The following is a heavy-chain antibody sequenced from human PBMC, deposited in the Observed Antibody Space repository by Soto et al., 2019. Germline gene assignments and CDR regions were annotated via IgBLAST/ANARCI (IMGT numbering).Heavy chain of an antibody. CDR1: GFTFSSYD. V-gene: IGHV3-13*01. CDR2: IGTAGDT. Sequence: EVQLVESGGGLVQPGGSLRLSCAASGFTFSSYDMHWVRQATGKGLEWVSAIGTAGDTYYPGSVKGRFTISRENTKNSLYLQMNSLRAGGTGVYYGVRGGGYSRGLDAFDIWGQGTMVTVSS. J-gene: IGHJ3*02. CDR3: VRGGGYSRGLDAFDI. D-gene: IGHD6-13*01.